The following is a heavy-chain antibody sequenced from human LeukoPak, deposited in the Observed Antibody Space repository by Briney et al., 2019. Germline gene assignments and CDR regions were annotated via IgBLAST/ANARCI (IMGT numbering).Heavy chain of an antibody. CDR2: IYYSGST. CDR1: GGSISSSHYY. Sequence: SETLSLTCTVSGGSISSSHYYWGWIRQPPGKGLEWIGTIYYSGSTYYNPSLKSRVTISVDTSKNQFSLKLSSVTAADTAVYYCARSVEGYCSGGSCYSYYYYMDVWGKGTTVTVSS. V-gene: IGHV4-39*07. J-gene: IGHJ6*03. D-gene: IGHD2-15*01. CDR3: ARSVEGYCSGGSCYSYYYYMDV.